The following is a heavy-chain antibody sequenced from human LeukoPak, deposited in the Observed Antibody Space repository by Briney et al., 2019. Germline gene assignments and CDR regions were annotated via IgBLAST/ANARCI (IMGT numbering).Heavy chain of an antibody. CDR1: GFTFSSYW. V-gene: IGHV3-74*01. Sequence: GRSLRLSCAASGFTFSSYWMHWVRQAPGKGLVWVSRINTDGSSTIYADSVKGRFTISRDNAKNTLYLQMNSLRAEDTAVYYCARGRSGFYFDYWGQGTLVTVSS. D-gene: IGHD3-22*01. CDR2: INTDGSST. J-gene: IGHJ4*02. CDR3: ARGRSGFYFDY.